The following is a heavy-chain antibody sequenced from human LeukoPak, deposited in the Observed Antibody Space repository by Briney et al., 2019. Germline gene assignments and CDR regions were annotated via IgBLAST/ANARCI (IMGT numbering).Heavy chain of an antibody. CDR1: GFTFSDYY. Sequence: GGSLRLSCAASGFTFSDYYMSWIRQAPGKGLVWVSRINSDGSSTSYADSVKGRFTISRDNAKNTLYLQMNSLRAEDTAVYYCAREIFDAFDIWGQGTMVTVSS. CDR2: INSDGSST. D-gene: IGHD3-3*01. CDR3: AREIFDAFDI. V-gene: IGHV3-74*01. J-gene: IGHJ3*02.